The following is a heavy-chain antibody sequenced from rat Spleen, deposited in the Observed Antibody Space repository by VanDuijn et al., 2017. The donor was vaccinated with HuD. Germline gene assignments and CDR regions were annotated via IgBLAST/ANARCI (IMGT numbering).Heavy chain of an antibody. CDR3: ARSGGSWFAY. CDR1: DYSITSSYS. CDR2: LNSAGST. J-gene: IGHJ3*01. Sequence: EVQLQESGPGLVKPSQSLSLTCSVTDYSITSSYSWSWIRKFPGNKLDWMGYLNSAGSTNYNPSLKSRISITRDTSKNQFFLQVNSVTTEDTATYYCARSGGSWFAYWGQGTLVTVSS. V-gene: IGHV3-3*01. D-gene: IGHD1-11*01.